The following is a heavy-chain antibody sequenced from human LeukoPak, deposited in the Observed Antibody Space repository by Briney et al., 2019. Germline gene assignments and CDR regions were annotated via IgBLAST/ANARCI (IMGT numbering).Heavy chain of an antibody. Sequence: GGSLRPSCAASGFTFDDYGMSWVRQAPGKGLEWVSGINWNGGSTGYADSVKGRFTISRDNAKNSLYLQMNSLRAEDTALYYCARDGIAVAGVYYFDYWGQGTLVTVSS. V-gene: IGHV3-20*04. CDR2: INWNGGST. CDR3: ARDGIAVAGVYYFDY. J-gene: IGHJ4*02. CDR1: GFTFDDYG. D-gene: IGHD6-19*01.